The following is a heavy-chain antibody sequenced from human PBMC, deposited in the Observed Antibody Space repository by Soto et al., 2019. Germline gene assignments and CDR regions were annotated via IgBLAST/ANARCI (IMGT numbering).Heavy chain of an antibody. CDR1: GFSLSTSGVG. CDR2: IYRNDDK. D-gene: IGHD4-17*01. Sequence: ASGPTLVNPTQTLTLTCTFSGFSLSTSGVGVGWIRQPPGKALEWLALIYRNDDKRYSPSLKSRLTITKDTSKNQVVLTMTNMDPVDTATYYCAHSSDYVPYCYYGMDVWGQGTTVTVSS. J-gene: IGHJ6*02. V-gene: IGHV2-5*01. CDR3: AHSSDYVPYCYYGMDV.